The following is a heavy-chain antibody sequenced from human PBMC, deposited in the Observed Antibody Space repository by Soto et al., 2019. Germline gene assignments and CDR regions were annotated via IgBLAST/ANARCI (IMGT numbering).Heavy chain of an antibody. J-gene: IGHJ6*02. CDR3: ASSRVQLERHYYYYYGMDV. CDR1: GGTFSSYA. CDR2: IIPIFGTA. Sequence: SVKVSCKASGGTFSSYAISWVRQAPGQGLEWMGGIIPIFGTANYAQKFQGRVTITADESTSTAYMELSSLRSEDTAVYYCASSRVQLERHYYYYYGMDVWGQGTTVTVSS. V-gene: IGHV1-69*13. D-gene: IGHD1-1*01.